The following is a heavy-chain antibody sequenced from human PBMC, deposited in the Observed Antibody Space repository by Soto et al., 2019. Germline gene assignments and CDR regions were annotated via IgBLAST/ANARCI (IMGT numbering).Heavy chain of an antibody. CDR2: ISWAGGTT. J-gene: IGHJ6*03. Sequence: RGSLRLSYAASVFNFDDYNMHWVRQGPGKGLEWVSLISWAGGTTYYADSVKGRFTIYRDNSKNSLYLQMNSLRNEDTALYYCTRAQEAAAGIQYYNTMDVLGKGTTVTVS. CDR3: TRAQEAAAGIQYYNTMDV. CDR1: VFNFDDYN. D-gene: IGHD6-13*01. V-gene: IGHV3-43*01.